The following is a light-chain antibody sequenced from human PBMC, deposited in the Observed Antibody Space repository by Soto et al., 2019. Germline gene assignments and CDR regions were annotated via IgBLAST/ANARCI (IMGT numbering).Light chain of an antibody. Sequence: EIVLTQSPGTLSLSPRERATLSCRASQSVSSTYLAWYQQKPDQAPRLLIYGASSRATGIPDRFSGSGSGTDFTLTISRLEPEDFAVYYCQHYGSLVLTFGGGTKVEI. CDR3: QHYGSLVLT. CDR2: GAS. CDR1: QSVSSTY. J-gene: IGKJ4*01. V-gene: IGKV3-20*01.